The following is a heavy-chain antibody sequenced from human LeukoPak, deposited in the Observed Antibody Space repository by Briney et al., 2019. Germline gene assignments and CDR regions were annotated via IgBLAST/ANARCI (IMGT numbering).Heavy chain of an antibody. J-gene: IGHJ4*02. V-gene: IGHV3-30*02. D-gene: IGHD4-17*01. CDR2: IRYDGSNK. CDR1: GFTFSSYW. Sequence: GGSLRLSCAASGFTFSSYWMSWVRQAPGKGLEWVAFIRYDGSNKYYADSVKGRFTISRDNSKNTLYLQMNSLRAEDTAVYYCAKDPYGDYALGYWGQGTLVTVSS. CDR3: AKDPYGDYALGY.